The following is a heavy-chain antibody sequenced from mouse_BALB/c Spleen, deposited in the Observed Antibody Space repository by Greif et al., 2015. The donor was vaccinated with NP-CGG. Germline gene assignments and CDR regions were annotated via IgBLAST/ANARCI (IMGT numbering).Heavy chain of an antibody. Sequence: QLQQSGPELVKPGASMKISCKASGYSFTGYTMNWVKQSHGKNLEWIGNIYPSDSYTNYNQKFKDKATLTVDKSSSTAYMQLSSPTAEDSAVYYCTRDYGNYLYAMDYWGQGTSVTVSS. CDR1: GYSFTGYT. D-gene: IGHD2-1*01. CDR3: TRDYGNYLYAMDY. V-gene: IGHV1-39*01. CDR2: IYPSDSYT. J-gene: IGHJ4*01.